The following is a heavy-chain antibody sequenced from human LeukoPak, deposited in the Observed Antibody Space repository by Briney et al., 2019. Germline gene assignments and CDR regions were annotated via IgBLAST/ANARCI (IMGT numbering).Heavy chain of an antibody. V-gene: IGHV3-30*02. CDR2: IRYDGSHK. Sequence: GGSLRLSCAASGFTFSTFGMHWVRQAPGKGLEWVTFIRYDGSHKNYADSVKGRFTISRDDSKNTLYLLMNSLRPEDTAVYYCAKDFYGRFGGYDSYFFDFWGQGTLVTVSS. CDR1: GFTFSTFG. CDR3: AKDFYGRFGGYDSYFFDF. J-gene: IGHJ4*02. D-gene: IGHD5-12*01.